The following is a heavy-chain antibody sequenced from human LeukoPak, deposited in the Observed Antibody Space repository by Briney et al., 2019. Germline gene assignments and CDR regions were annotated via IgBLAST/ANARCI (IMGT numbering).Heavy chain of an antibody. V-gene: IGHV4-31*03. J-gene: IGHJ4*02. CDR2: SHYSGTS. CDR1: GASISSGGYY. CDR3: ARDGPTSVL. Sequence: SETLSLTCTVSGASISSGGYYWSWIRQQPGKGLEWIGNSHYSGTSYYSTSLKSRIAISIDTSKNQFSLKLSSVTAADTAVYYCARDGPTSVLWGQGTLVTVSS. D-gene: IGHD1-1*01.